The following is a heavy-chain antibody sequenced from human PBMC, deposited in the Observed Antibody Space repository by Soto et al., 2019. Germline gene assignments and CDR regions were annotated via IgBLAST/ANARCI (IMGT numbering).Heavy chain of an antibody. D-gene: IGHD6-13*01. CDR2: IYHSGST. V-gene: IGHV4-4*02. CDR1: GGSISSSNW. J-gene: IGHJ4*02. CDR3: ARREIAAAGTGGYFDY. Sequence: SETLSLTCAVSGGSISSSNWWSWVRQPPGKGLEWIGEIYHSGSTNYNPSLKSRVTISVDKSKNQFSLKLSSVTAADTAVYYCARREIAAAGTGGYFDYWGQGTLVTVSS.